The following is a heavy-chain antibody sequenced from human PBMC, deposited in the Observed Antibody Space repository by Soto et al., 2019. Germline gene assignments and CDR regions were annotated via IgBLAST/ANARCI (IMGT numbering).Heavy chain of an antibody. V-gene: IGHV4-39*01. CDR3: TRRYNGNDYYFDP. CDR1: GGSIRVQSYY. Sequence: SETLSLTCTVSGGSIRVQSYYWTWIRQTPGKGLEWVGSSYYSGTSYFNPALKGRVTISVDTSTNQFSLRLTSVTAADTAVYYCTRRYNGNDYYFDPWGHGTLVNVSS. J-gene: IGHJ5*02. D-gene: IGHD1-20*01. CDR2: SYYSGTS.